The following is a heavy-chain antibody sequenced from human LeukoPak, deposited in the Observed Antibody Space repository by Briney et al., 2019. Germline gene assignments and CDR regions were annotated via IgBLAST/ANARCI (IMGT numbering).Heavy chain of an antibody. Sequence: SETLSLTCAVSGGSISSYYWCWIRQPPGKGLEWIGRIYTSGGTNYNPSLKSGVTMSVEESKNQFSLMLSCAAAGDTAVYYCARDGPRHYYFDYWGQGTLVTVSS. CDR2: IYTSGGT. V-gene: IGHV4-4*07. CDR1: GGSISSYY. D-gene: IGHD3/OR15-3a*01. CDR3: ARDGPRHYYFDY. J-gene: IGHJ4*02.